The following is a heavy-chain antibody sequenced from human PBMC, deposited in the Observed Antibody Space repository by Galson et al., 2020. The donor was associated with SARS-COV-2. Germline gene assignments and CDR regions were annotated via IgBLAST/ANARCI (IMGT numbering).Heavy chain of an antibody. CDR3: ARVRDDFVTDYHPLFDY. CDR2: ISRDGTNT. V-gene: IGHV3-74*01. CDR1: GFTFSNHW. J-gene: IGHJ4*02. D-gene: IGHD3-9*01. Sequence: SGGSLRLYCVASGFTFSNHWMHWVRQAPGEGLVWVSRISRDGTNTIYADSVKGRFTISRDNARNTLYLEMNSLRAEDTAVYYCARVRDDFVTDYHPLFDYWGQGALVTVSS.